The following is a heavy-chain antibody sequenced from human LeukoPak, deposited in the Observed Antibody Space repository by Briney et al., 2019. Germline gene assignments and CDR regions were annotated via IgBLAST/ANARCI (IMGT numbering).Heavy chain of an antibody. V-gene: IGHV4-59*08. CDR1: GDSISDFY. J-gene: IGHJ4*02. CDR2: IHYSGSS. D-gene: IGHD2-15*01. Sequence: SETLSLTCSVSGDSISDFYWNWIRQSPEKGLEWIGNIHYSGSSVYNPSLRSRVSMSIDRSLKQFFLKLTSVTAADTALYYCVLAPNSNWFDFWGQGILVTVPS. CDR3: VLAPNSNWFDF.